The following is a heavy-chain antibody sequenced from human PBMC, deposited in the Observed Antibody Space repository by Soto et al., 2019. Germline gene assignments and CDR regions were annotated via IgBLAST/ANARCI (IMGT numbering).Heavy chain of an antibody. CDR1: GYSISSSNW. V-gene: IGHV4-28*01. D-gene: IGHD1-26*01. CDR3: ASREIQGPIDY. Sequence: QVQLQESGPGLVKPSDTLSLTCAVSGYSISSSNWWGWIRQPPGKGLEWIGYIYYSGTTYYNPSLKSRVTMAVDTSKNQFSLKLTSVTAVDTAVYYCASREIQGPIDYWGQGTLVTVSS. CDR2: IYYSGTT. J-gene: IGHJ4*02.